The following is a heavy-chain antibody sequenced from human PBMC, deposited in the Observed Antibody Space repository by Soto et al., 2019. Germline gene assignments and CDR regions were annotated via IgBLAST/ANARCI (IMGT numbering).Heavy chain of an antibody. CDR3: ARETLVVPAAHLVINWFDP. D-gene: IGHD2-2*01. V-gene: IGHV4-34*01. CDR2: INHSGST. Sequence: PSETLSLTCAVYGGSFSGYDWSWIRQPPGKGLEWIGEINHSGSTNYNPSLKSRVTISVDTSKNQFSLKLSSVTAADTAVYYCARETLVVPAAHLVINWFDPWGQGTLVTVSS. J-gene: IGHJ5*02. CDR1: GGSFSGYD.